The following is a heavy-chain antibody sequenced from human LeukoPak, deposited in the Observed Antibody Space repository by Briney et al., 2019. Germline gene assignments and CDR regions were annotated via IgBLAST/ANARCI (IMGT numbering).Heavy chain of an antibody. CDR3: AKGVRSGTYYNCFDP. Sequence: GGSLRLSCVASGFTLDDSALHWVRQAPGKGLEWISLISGDGDNTYYADSVKGRFTISRDTSTNSLYLQMSSLRAEDTAFYYCAKGVRSGTYYNCFDPWGQGTLVTDSS. V-gene: IGHV3-43*02. J-gene: IGHJ5*02. D-gene: IGHD1-26*01. CDR1: GFTLDDSA. CDR2: ISGDGDNT.